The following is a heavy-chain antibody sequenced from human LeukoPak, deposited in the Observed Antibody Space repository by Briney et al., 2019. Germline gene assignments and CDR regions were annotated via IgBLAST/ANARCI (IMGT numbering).Heavy chain of an antibody. Sequence: SGTLSLTCAVYGGSFSGDYWSWIRQPPGKGLEWIGEINHSGSTNYNPSLKSRVTISVDTSKNQFSLKLSSVTAADTAVYYCARCRYYDFWSGYCHFDYWGQGTLVTVSS. J-gene: IGHJ4*02. D-gene: IGHD3-3*01. CDR2: INHSGST. CDR1: GGSFSGDY. V-gene: IGHV4-34*01. CDR3: ARCRYYDFWSGYCHFDY.